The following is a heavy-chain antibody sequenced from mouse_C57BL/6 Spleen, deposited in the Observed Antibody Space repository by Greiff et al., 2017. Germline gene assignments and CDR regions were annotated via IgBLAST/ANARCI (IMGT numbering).Heavy chain of an antibody. D-gene: IGHD1-1*01. Sequence: VQLQQSGAELARPGASVKLSCKASGYTFTSYGISWVKQRTGQGLEWIGEIYPRSGNTYYNEKFKGKATLTADKSSSTAYMELRSLTSEDSAVYFCAGSEDYDGSSYGDWYFDVWGTGTTVTVSS. J-gene: IGHJ1*03. V-gene: IGHV1-81*01. CDR3: AGSEDYDGSSYGDWYFDV. CDR2: IYPRSGNT. CDR1: GYTFTSYG.